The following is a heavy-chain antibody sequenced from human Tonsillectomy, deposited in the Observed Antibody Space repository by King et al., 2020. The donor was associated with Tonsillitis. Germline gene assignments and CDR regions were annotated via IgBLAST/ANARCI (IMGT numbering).Heavy chain of an antibody. D-gene: IGHD2-21*02. V-gene: IGHV4-59*02. Sequence: VQLQESGPGLPTPSATPSLTSPVPGGPVTRYPCSRTRPSPGMSLEWLGCLYHDGSPFYHPSLNNRVTLSIDTSKTPFSLRLRSVSAADTALYFCARTLGLTWWGGDCYPPTLFDYWGQGALVTVAS. CDR3: ARTLGLTWWGGDCYPPTLFDY. CDR1: GGPVTRYP. J-gene: IGHJ4*02. CDR2: LYHDGSP.